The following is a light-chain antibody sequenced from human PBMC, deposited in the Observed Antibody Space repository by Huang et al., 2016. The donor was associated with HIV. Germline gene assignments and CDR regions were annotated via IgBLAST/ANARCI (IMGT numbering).Light chain of an antibody. CDR1: PGVLSSSTNKNY. CDR3: QQYYNSPQT. V-gene: IGKV4-1*01. Sequence: DIVVTQSPDSLAVSLGETASLTCRPRPGVLSSSTNKNYVAWFQQKAGQPPKLLIFWASTREAGVSDRITGSGSGTHFTLTISNVRTEDVAIYYCQQYYNSPQTFGPGTRVEI. CDR2: WAS. J-gene: IGKJ1*01.